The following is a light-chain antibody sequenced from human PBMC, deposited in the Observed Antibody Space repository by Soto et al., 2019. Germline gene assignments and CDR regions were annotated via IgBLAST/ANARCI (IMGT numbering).Light chain of an antibody. CDR1: QSFSSSY. Sequence: EIVLTQYTGTLSFSPVERSTLSFRASQSFSSSYLAWYQQKPGQTPRLLIYGASSRATGIPDRFSGSGSGTDFTLTINRLEPEDFAVYYCQQYGSSPWTFGQVTIV. V-gene: IGKV3-20*01. CDR3: QQYGSSPWT. CDR2: GAS. J-gene: IGKJ1*01.